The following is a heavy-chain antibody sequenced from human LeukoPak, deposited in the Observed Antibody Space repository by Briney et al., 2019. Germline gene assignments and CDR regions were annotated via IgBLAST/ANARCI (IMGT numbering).Heavy chain of an antibody. V-gene: IGHV3-23*01. CDR3: AKVGGIAAAGISRAFDI. J-gene: IGHJ3*02. Sequence: GGSLRLSCAASGFTVSSNYMSWVRQAPGKGLEWVSAISGSGGSTYYADSVKGRFTISRDNSKNTLYLQTNSLRAEDTAVYYCAKVGGIAAAGISRAFDIWGQGTMVTVSS. CDR2: ISGSGGST. CDR1: GFTVSSNY. D-gene: IGHD6-13*01.